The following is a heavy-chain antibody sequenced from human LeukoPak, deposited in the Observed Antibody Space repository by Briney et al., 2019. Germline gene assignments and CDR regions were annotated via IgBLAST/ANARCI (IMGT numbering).Heavy chain of an antibody. V-gene: IGHV1-2*02. D-gene: IGHD3-10*01. CDR2: INPNTGDT. CDR1: GYTFTDYY. CDR3: VTDMGRTASVVLRGLAYHMDV. J-gene: IGHJ6*03. Sequence: ASVKVSCEASGYTFTDYYVNWVRQAPGQGLEWMGCINPNTGDTNYAQKFQGRVTLTRDTSITTAYTDLSSLKSDDSAVYYCVTDMGRTASVVLRGLAYHMDVWGRGTAVIVSS.